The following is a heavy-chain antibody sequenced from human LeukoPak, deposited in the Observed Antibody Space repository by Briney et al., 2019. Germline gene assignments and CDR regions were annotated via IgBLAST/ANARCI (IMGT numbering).Heavy chain of an antibody. V-gene: IGHV4-38-2*02. CDR1: GYSISSGYY. CDR3: ARGDCSSTICYSPMDV. J-gene: IGHJ6*03. Sequence: ASETLSLTCTVSGYSISSGYYWVWIRQPPGKGLEWIGSIYRSGSTNYNPSLKSRVTISVDTSKNQFSLKVNSVTAADTAVYYWARGDCSSTICYSPMDVWGKGTTVTVSS. CDR2: IYRSGST. D-gene: IGHD2-2*01.